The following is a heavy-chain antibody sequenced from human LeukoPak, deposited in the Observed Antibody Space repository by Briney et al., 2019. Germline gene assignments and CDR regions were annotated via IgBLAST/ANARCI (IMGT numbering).Heavy chain of an antibody. Sequence: GGSLRLSCAASGFTFSSYEMNWVRQAPGKGLEWVSYISSSGSTIYYADSVKGRFTISRDNAKNSLYLQMNSLRAEDTALYFCAQWSRYFDYWGQGTLVTVSS. D-gene: IGHD1-26*01. CDR1: GFTFSSYE. V-gene: IGHV3-48*03. J-gene: IGHJ4*02. CDR3: AQWSRYFDY. CDR2: ISSSGSTI.